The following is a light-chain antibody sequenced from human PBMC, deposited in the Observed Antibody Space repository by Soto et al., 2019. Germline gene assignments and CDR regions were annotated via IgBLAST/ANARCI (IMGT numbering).Light chain of an antibody. CDR2: GAS. CDR1: QTVTRN. J-gene: IGKJ1*01. V-gene: IGKV3-15*01. Sequence: EIVMTQSPASLSVSPGERATLSCRASQTVTRNLAWYQQKPGQAPRLLIYGASTRATGIPLRFSGSGSGTEFTLTISSLQSEDSAVYYCQQYTNWPPATFSQGTKVEIK. CDR3: QQYTNWPPAT.